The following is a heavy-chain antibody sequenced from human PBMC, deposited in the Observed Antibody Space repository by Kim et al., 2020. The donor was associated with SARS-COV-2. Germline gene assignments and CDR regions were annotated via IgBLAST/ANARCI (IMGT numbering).Heavy chain of an antibody. CDR2: MNPNSGNT. V-gene: IGHV1-8*01. D-gene: IGHD3-3*01. Sequence: ASVKVSCKASGYTFTSYDINWVRQATGQGLEWMGWMNPNSGNTGYAQKFQGRVTMTRNTSISTAYMELSSLRSEDTAVYYCARTSVLRFLEWTYPPRSYGMDVWGQGTTVTVSS. CDR3: ARTSVLRFLEWTYPPRSYGMDV. J-gene: IGHJ6*02. CDR1: GYTFTSYD.